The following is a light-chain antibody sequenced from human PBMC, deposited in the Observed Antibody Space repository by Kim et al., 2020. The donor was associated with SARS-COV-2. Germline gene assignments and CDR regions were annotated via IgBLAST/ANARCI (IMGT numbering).Light chain of an antibody. CDR3: QAWGTSTVV. CDR2: EDS. Sequence: SYELTQPPSVSVSPGQTASITCSGDKLGDKYAYWYQQKPGQSPVLVIYEDSKRPSGIPERFSASNSENTATLTISGTQAIDEADYYCQAWGTSTVVFGGGTQLTVL. CDR1: KLGDKY. V-gene: IGLV3-1*01. J-gene: IGLJ2*01.